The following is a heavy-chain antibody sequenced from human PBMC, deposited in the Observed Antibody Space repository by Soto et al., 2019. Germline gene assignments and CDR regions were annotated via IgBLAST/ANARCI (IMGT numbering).Heavy chain of an antibody. D-gene: IGHD1-26*01. V-gene: IGHV3-23*01. CDR2: ISGSGFKK. CDR3: AKNQGVELVPLATVDWSDP. Sequence: GKGLEWISSISGSGFKKYYADSVKGRFTISRDNSKSTVYLELNNLSAEDTAVYHCAKNQGVELVPLATVDWSDPWRQGSVVTGSS. J-gene: IGHJ5*02.